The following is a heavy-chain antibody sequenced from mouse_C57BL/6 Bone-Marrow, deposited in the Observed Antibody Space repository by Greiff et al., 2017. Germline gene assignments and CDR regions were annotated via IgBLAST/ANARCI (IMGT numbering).Heavy chain of an antibody. V-gene: IGHV1-15*01. J-gene: IGHJ2*01. Sequence: VHLVESGAELVRPGASVTLSCKASGYTFTDYEMHWVKQTPVHGLEWIGAIDPETGGTAYNQKFKGKAILTADKSSSTAYMELRSLTSEDSAVXYWRPMGDDWGQGTTLTVSS. CDR3: RPMGDD. CDR1: GYTFTDYE. CDR2: IDPETGGT.